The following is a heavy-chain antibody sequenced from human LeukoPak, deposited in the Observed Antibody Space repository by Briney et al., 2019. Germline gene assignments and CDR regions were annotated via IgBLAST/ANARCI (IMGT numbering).Heavy chain of an antibody. CDR1: GGTFSSYA. J-gene: IGHJ6*02. V-gene: IGHV1-69*13. D-gene: IGHD6-13*01. CDR3: ARAGYSGSWYIYYYYGVDV. Sequence: ASVKVSCKASGGTFSSYAISWVRQAPGQGLEWMGGIIPIFGTAIYAQKFQGRVTITADESTSTAYMELSSLRSEDTAVYYCARAGYSGSWYIYYYYGVDVWGQGTTVTVSS. CDR2: IIPIFGTA.